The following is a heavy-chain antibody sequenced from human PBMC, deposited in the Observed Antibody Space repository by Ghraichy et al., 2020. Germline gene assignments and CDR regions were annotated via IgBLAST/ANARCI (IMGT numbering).Heavy chain of an antibody. CDR2: IYSGGST. J-gene: IGHJ4*02. CDR1: GFTVSSNY. CDR3: ARGLASVGATWFDY. Sequence: GESLNISCAASGFTVSSNYMSWVRQAPGKGLEWVSVIYSGGSTYYADSVKGRFTISRDNSKNTLYLQMNSLRAEDTAVYYCARGLASVGATWFDYWGQGTLVTVSS. D-gene: IGHD1-26*01. V-gene: IGHV3-53*01.